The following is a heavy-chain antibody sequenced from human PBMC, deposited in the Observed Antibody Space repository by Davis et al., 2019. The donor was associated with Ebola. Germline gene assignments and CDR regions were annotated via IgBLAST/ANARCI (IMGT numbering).Heavy chain of an antibody. J-gene: IGHJ6*02. Sequence: PGGSLRLSCAASGFTFSSYSMNWVRQAPGKGLEWVSSISSSSSYIYYADSVKGRFTISRDNAKNSLYLQMNSLRAEDTAVYYCASHYGNTADYGMDVWGQGTTVTVSS. D-gene: IGHD3-10*01. CDR3: ASHYGNTADYGMDV. CDR1: GFTFSSYS. V-gene: IGHV3-21*01. CDR2: ISSSSSYI.